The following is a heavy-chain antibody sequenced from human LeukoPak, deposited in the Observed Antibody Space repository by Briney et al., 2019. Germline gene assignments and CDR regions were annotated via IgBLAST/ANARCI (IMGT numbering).Heavy chain of an antibody. V-gene: IGHV4-59*12. Sequence: SETLSLTCTVSGGALSSYHWSWIRQSPGRGLEWLGHISYRGNTDYNPALKSRVTISVDMFYNQFSLRLSSVTAADTAVYYCAGTYYFDSSGHYFGGNGFDIWGQGTMVTVSS. J-gene: IGHJ3*02. CDR1: GGALSSYH. CDR3: AGTYYFDSSGHYFGGNGFDI. D-gene: IGHD3-22*01. CDR2: ISYRGNT.